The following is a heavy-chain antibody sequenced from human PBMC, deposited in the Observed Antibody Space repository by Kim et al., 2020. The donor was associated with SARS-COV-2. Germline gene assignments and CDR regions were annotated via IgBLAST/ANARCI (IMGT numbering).Heavy chain of an antibody. Sequence: SETLSLTCTVSGCSISSYYWSWLRQPPGKGLEWIGYIYYSGSTNYNPSLKSRVTISVDTSKNQFSLKLSSVTAADTAVYYCARVAGAVAGNRYFDYCGQG. CDR2: IYYSGST. V-gene: IGHV4-59*01. CDR1: GCSISSYY. CDR3: ARVAGAVAGNRYFDY. J-gene: IGHJ4*02. D-gene: IGHD6-19*01.